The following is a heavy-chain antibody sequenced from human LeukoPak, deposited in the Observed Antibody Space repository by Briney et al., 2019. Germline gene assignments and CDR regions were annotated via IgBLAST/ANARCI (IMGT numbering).Heavy chain of an antibody. J-gene: IGHJ2*01. CDR2: IYYSGST. CDR3: ASQGSSYGPWYFDL. V-gene: IGHV4-59*08. Sequence: SETLSLTGTVAGGSISSYYWSWIREPPGKGLGWIGNIYYSGSTNYNPSLKSRVTISVDTSKNQFSLQLSSVTAADTAVYYCASQGSSYGPWYFDLWGRGTLVTVSS. CDR1: GGSISSYY. D-gene: IGHD3-10*01.